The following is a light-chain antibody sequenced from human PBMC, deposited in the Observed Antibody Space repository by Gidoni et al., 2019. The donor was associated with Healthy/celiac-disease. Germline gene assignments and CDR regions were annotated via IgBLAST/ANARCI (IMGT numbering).Light chain of an antibody. CDR3: QQYNNWPPAT. CDR2: GAS. Sequence: EIVMTQSPATLSVSPGERATLSCRASQSVSSNLAWYQQKPGQAPRLLIYGASTRATGIPARFSGSGSGTEFTLTISSLQSEDFAVYYCQQYNNWPPATFGPXTKVDIK. J-gene: IGKJ3*01. V-gene: IGKV3-15*01. CDR1: QSVSSN.